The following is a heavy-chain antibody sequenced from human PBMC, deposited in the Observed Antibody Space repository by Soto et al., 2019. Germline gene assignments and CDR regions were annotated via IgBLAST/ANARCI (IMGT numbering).Heavy chain of an antibody. D-gene: IGHD2-2*01. CDR2: IYPDDSET. CDR1: GYSFTDFW. V-gene: IGHV5-51*01. CDR3: ARPAYCSNTGCNKGEGIDAFDI. J-gene: IGHJ3*02. Sequence: GESLKISCKGSGYSFTDFWIGWVRQMPGKGLEWMGVIYPDDSETRYGPACQGQVTFSADKSITTAYLHWSSLKASDTAIYYCARPAYCSNTGCNKGEGIDAFDIWGQGTLVTVSS.